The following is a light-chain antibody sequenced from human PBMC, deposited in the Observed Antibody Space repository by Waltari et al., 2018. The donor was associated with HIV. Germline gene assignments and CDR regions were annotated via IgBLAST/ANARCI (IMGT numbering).Light chain of an antibody. Sequence: VLTQPPSASGTPGQRVTISCSGGRFNIGSNSVTWYQHLPGAAPRLLIFNNNQRPSGVPDRFSGSRSGPSASLAISGLQSEDEAYYYCAAWDESLNGLFGGLFGGGTKLTVL. J-gene: IGLJ2*01. CDR2: NNN. V-gene: IGLV1-44*01. CDR1: RFNIGSNS. CDR3: AAWDESLNGLFGGL.